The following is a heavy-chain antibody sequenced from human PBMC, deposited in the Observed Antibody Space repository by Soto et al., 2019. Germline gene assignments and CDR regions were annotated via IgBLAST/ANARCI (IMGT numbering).Heavy chain of an antibody. CDR2: ICLSGFIT. Sequence: QVKLMESGSGSSQPGGCLRLSSAASGFTFRDDYMSWISQAPGKGLEWVSYICLSGFITYYADSVKARVTTSWDKAKNSLYLQMNTLSANEPAVYYCATGVVPAIKWGYYSYGLEVWGQGTTVDDSS. CDR1: GFTFRDDY. D-gene: IGHD2-2*01. V-gene: IGHV3-11*01. CDR3: ATGVVPAIKWGYYSYGLEV. J-gene: IGHJ6*02.